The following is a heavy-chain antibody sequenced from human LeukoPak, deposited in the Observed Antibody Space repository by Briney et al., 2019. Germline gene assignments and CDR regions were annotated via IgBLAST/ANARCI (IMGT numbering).Heavy chain of an antibody. D-gene: IGHD1-26*01. J-gene: IGHJ5*01. CDR2: VHSSGNS. CDR3: ARDLSGRYGNWFDS. CDR1: GGSISSYY. Sequence: SETLSLTCTVSGGSISSYYWNWVRQPPGKGLEWIGYVHSSGNSDYNPSLKSRVTMSVDTSKSQFSLQPSSVTAADTAIYFCARDLSGRYGNWFDSWGQGNLVIVSS. V-gene: IGHV4-59*01.